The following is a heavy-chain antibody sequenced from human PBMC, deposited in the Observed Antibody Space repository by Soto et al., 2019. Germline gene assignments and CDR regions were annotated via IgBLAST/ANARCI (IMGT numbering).Heavy chain of an antibody. V-gene: IGHV5-51*01. J-gene: IGHJ4*02. D-gene: IGHD2-2*01. Sequence: GESLKISCRGSGYSFTNYWIVWVRQMRGKGLEWMGIIYPGDSDTRYSPSFQGQVTISADKSISTAYLQWSSLKASDTAMYYCARRGIPAPFDYWRQGTPVTVSS. CDR1: GYSFTNYW. CDR3: ARRGIPAPFDY. CDR2: IYPGDSDT.